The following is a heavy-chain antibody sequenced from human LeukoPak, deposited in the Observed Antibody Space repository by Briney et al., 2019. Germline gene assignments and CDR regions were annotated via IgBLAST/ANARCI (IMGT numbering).Heavy chain of an antibody. D-gene: IGHD2-15*01. CDR3: ARDCRRAATGLYYYYYGMDV. J-gene: IGHJ6*02. Sequence: GGSLRLSCAASGFTFSSYSMNWVRQAPGKGLEWVSSISSSSSYIYYADSVKGRFTISRDNAKNSLYLQMNSLRAEDTAVYYCARDCRRAATGLYYYYYGMDVWGQGTTVTVSS. CDR2: ISSSSSYI. CDR1: GFTFSSYS. V-gene: IGHV3-21*01.